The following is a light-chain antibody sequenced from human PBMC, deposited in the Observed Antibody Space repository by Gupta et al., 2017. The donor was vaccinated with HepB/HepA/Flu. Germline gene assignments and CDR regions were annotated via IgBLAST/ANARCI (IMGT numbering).Light chain of an antibody. V-gene: IGKV3-20*01. CDR2: GAS. Sequence: NVLTQSPGSLSLSPGERVTLSCRASQSLNNNFLAWYQQTPGQAPRLLIYGASSRATGISDRFSGSGSGTDFTLTISRPDPEDFAMYYCQQYGTSPLYIFGQGTKLEI. CDR3: QQYGTSPLYI. CDR1: QSLNNNF. J-gene: IGKJ2*01.